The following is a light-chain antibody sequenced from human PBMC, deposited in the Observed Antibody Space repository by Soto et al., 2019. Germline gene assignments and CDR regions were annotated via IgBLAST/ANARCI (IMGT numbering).Light chain of an antibody. CDR2: EDN. CDR3: SSYAGSNNFPYV. Sequence: QSALTQPASVSGSPGQSITISCTGTSSDVGTYNLVSWYQQHPGKAPKLLISEDNKRPSGVSNRFSGSKSGNTASLTVSGLQAEDEADYYCSSYAGSNNFPYVFGTGTKLTVL. J-gene: IGLJ1*01. V-gene: IGLV2-14*02. CDR1: SSDVGTYNL.